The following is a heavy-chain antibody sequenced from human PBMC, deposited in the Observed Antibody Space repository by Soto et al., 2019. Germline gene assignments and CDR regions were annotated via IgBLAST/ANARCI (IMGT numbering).Heavy chain of an antibody. J-gene: IGHJ4*02. CDR3: ARDGGRHSGGIDY. D-gene: IGHD1-26*01. V-gene: IGHV1-69*01. Sequence: QVQLVQSGAEVKKPGSSVKVSCXAXXXTFSSYSINWVRQAPGQGLEWMGEIIPIFGTANYAQKCQGRVTITADESTSTAYMELSSLRSEDTAVYYCARDGGRHSGGIDYWGQGTLVTVSS. CDR1: XXTFSSYS. CDR2: IIPIFGTA.